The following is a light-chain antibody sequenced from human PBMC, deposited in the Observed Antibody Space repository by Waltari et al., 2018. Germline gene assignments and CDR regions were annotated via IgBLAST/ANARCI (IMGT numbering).Light chain of an antibody. CDR3: QQRNSYPIT. J-gene: IGKJ5*01. Sequence: DIQLTQSPSFLSASVGYRVTITCRSSQGISSYLAWYQQKDGKAPKLLIHTASTLQGGVPSRFSGSGSGTDFTLTISSLQPEDFATYYCQQRNSYPITFGQGTRLEIK. CDR1: QGISSY. CDR2: TAS. V-gene: IGKV1-9*01.